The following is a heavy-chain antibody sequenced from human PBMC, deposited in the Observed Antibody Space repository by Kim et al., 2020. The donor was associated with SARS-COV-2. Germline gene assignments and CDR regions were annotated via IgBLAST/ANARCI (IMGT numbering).Heavy chain of an antibody. V-gene: IGHV4-39*01. J-gene: IGHJ4*02. CDR3: ASLKGTTGFDY. CDR1: GGSISSSSYY. CDR2: IYYSGST. D-gene: IGHD4-17*01. Sequence: SETLSLTCTVSGGSISSSSYYWGWIRQPPGKGLEWIGSIYYSGSTYYNPSLKSRVTISVDTSKNQFSLKLSSVTAADTAMYYCASLKGTTGFDYWGQGTLVTVSS.